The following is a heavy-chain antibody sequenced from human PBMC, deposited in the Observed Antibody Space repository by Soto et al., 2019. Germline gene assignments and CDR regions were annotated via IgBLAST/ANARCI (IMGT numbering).Heavy chain of an antibody. D-gene: IGHD3-22*01. CDR3: ARSLLGDYYDSDGLDN. CDR2: IIPIFDIT. V-gene: IGHV1-69*02. CDR1: GGPYSKYS. Sequence: QVQLVQSGTEVKKPGSSVTVSCKASGGPYSKYSISWVRQAPGQGLEWMGRIIPIFDITNYAQKFQGRVTITADKSTSTVYMDLSILRSEDTAVYYCARSLLGDYYDSDGLDNWGQGTLVTVSS. J-gene: IGHJ4*02.